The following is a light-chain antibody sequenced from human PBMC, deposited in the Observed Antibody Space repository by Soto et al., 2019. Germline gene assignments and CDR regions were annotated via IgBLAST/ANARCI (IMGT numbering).Light chain of an antibody. CDR2: AAS. J-gene: IGKJ1*01. CDR1: QDIAIY. CDR3: LQHYNYPRT. Sequence: AIQLAQSPSALSASGGERVTSSCRASQDIAIYLAWYQQKPGEAPKLLIYAASTLYGGVPSRFSGSGSGTDFALTITSLQAEDVATYYCLQHYNYPRTFGQGTKVDIK. V-gene: IGKV1-6*01.